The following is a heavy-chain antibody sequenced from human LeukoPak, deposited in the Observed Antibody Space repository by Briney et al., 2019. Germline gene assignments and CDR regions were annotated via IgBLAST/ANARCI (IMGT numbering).Heavy chain of an antibody. CDR1: GYTFTSYY. CDR2: INPSGGST. Sequence: GASVKVSCKASGYTFTSYYMHWVRQAPGQGLEWMGIINPSGGSTRYAQKFQGRVTMTRDTSTSTVYMELSSLRSEDTAVYYCARDLVGQGLLWFGELLTGYYGMDVWGQGTTVTVSS. J-gene: IGHJ6*02. CDR3: ARDLVGQGLLWFGELLTGYYGMDV. V-gene: IGHV1-46*01. D-gene: IGHD3-10*01.